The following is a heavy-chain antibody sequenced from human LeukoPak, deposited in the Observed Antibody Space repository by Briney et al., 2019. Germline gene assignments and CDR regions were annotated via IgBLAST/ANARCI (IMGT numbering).Heavy chain of an antibody. CDR2: ISRDGGTV. V-gene: IGHV3-48*04. J-gene: IGHJ4*02. D-gene: IGHD4-17*01. Sequence: GGSLRLSCAASGFTYSSYSMSWVRQAPGKGLEWVSFISRDGGTVDYADSVKGRFTISRDNAKNSLYLQMSRLRGEDTAVYYCARKAITVTTFDYWGQGTLVTVSS. CDR1: GFTYSSYS. CDR3: ARKAITVTTFDY.